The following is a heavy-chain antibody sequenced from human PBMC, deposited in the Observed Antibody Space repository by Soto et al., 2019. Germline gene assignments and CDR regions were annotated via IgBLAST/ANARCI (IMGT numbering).Heavy chain of an antibody. D-gene: IGHD2-2*01. CDR2: IYYSGST. J-gene: IGHJ4*02. CDR3: ARPRPGCSSTSCYVYFDY. Sequence: SETLSLTCTVSGGSISSSSYYWGWIRQPPGKGLEWIGSIYYSGSTYYNPSLKSRVTISVDTSKNQFSLKLSSVTAADTAVYYCARPRPGCSSTSCYVYFDYWGQGTLVTVSS. V-gene: IGHV4-39*01. CDR1: GGSISSSSYY.